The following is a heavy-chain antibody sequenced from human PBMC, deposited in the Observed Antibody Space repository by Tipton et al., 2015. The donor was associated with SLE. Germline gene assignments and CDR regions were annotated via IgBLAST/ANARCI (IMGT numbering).Heavy chain of an antibody. Sequence: GSLRLSCAASGFTFSSYEMNWVRQAPGKGLEWVSYISSSGSTIYYADSVKGRFTISRDNAKNSLYLQMNSLRAEDTAVYYCARVKSGVAAGFDYWGQGTLVTVSS. V-gene: IGHV3-48*03. J-gene: IGHJ4*02. D-gene: IGHD6-13*01. CDR1: GFTFSSYE. CDR3: ARVKSGVAAGFDY. CDR2: ISSSGSTI.